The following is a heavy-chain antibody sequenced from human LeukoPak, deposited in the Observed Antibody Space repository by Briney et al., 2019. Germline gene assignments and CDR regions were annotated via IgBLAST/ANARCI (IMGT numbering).Heavy chain of an antibody. CDR2: IIPIFGTA. CDR1: GGTFSSYA. V-gene: IGHV1-69*06. J-gene: IGHJ4*01. CDR3: ARVPIPRVLEEGGADD. Sequence: ASVKVSCKASGGTFSSYAISWVRQAPGQGLEWMGGIIPIFGTANYAQKFQGRVTITADKSTSTAYMELSSLRSEDTAVYYCARVPIPRVLEEGGADDWGHGTLVTVYS. D-gene: IGHD2-21*01.